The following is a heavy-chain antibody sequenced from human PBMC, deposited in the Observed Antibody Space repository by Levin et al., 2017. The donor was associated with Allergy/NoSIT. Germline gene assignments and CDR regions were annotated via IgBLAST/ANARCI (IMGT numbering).Heavy chain of an antibody. V-gene: IGHV3-30-3*01. J-gene: IGHJ3*02. CDR2: ISYDGSNK. CDR1: GFTFSSYA. D-gene: IGHD2-15*01. Sequence: GGSLRLSCAASGFTFSSYAMHWVRQAPGKGLEWVAVISYDGSNKYYADSVKGRFTISRDNSKNTLYLQMNSLRAEDTAVYYCARDSIVVVVAASAFDIWGQGTMVTVSS. CDR3: ARDSIVVVVAASAFDI.